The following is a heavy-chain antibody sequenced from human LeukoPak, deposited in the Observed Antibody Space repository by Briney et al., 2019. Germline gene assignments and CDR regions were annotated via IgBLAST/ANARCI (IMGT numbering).Heavy chain of an antibody. CDR3: ARVVAADGCTYDY. CDR1: GFTFSDHY. Sequence: PGGSLRLSCAASGFTFSDHYMGWVRQAPGRGVGWVGRTRNKARRYTTEYAASVKGRFTISRDDSKNSLYLQINSLKTEDTAVFYCARVVAADGCTYDYWGQGTLVTVSS. CDR2: TRNKARRYTT. V-gene: IGHV3-72*01. D-gene: IGHD6-13*01. J-gene: IGHJ4*02.